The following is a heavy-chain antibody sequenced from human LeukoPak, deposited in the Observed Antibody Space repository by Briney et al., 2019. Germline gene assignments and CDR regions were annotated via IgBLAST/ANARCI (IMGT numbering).Heavy chain of an antibody. Sequence: PGGSLRLSCAASGFTVSSNYMSWVRQAPGKGLEWVAVISYDGSNKYYADSVKGRFTISRDNSKNTLYLQMNSLRAEDTAVYYCAKAHFDWLLAEGFDYWGQGTLVTVSS. J-gene: IGHJ4*02. V-gene: IGHV3-30*18. CDR3: AKAHFDWLLAEGFDY. CDR1: GFTVSSNY. CDR2: ISYDGSNK. D-gene: IGHD3-9*01.